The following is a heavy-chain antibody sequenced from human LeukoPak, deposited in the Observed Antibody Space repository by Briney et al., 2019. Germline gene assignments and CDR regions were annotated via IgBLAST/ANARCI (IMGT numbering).Heavy chain of an antibody. J-gene: IGHJ6*02. D-gene: IGHD3-10*01. Sequence: GGSLRLSCAASGFTFSSYEMNWVRQAPGKGLEWVAYITSSGRIIYYADSVKGRFTISRDNAKNSLYLQMDSLRAEDTAVYYCASTGGYGSGTYDYYYFGMDVWGQGTTVTVSS. CDR3: ASTGGYGSGTYDYYYFGMDV. V-gene: IGHV3-48*03. CDR1: GFTFSSYE. CDR2: ITSSGRII.